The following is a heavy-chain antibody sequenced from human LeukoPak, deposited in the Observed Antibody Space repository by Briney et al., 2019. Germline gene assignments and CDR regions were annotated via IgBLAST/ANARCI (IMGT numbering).Heavy chain of an antibody. CDR2: IYHSGST. CDR1: GYSISSGYY. V-gene: IGHV4-38-2*02. D-gene: IGHD5-24*01. CDR3: ARRGDGYNFFDY. Sequence: SETLSLTCTVSGYSISSGYYWGWIRPPPGKGLEWIGSIYHSGSTYYNPSLRSRVTVSVDTSKNQISLKLSSVTAADTAVYYCARRGDGYNFFDYWGQGTLVTVSS. J-gene: IGHJ4*02.